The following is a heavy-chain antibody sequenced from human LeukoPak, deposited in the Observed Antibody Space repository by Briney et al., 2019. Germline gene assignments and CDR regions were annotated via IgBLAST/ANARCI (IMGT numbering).Heavy chain of an antibody. V-gene: IGHV1-2*02. Sequence: ASVKVSCKASGYTFTGYYMHWVRQAPGQGLEWMGWINLNSGGTNYAQKFQGRVTMTRDTSISTAYMELSRLRSDDTAVYYCARGVTYYDFWSGYRNWFDPWGQGTLVTVSS. CDR2: INLNSGGT. J-gene: IGHJ5*02. CDR3: ARGVTYYDFWSGYRNWFDP. D-gene: IGHD3-3*01. CDR1: GYTFTGYY.